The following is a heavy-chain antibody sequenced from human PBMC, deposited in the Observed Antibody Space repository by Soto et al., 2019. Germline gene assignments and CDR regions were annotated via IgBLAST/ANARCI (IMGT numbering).Heavy chain of an antibody. CDR1: GFTFSSYG. CDR3: ARGRGSGPQPDYIDY. D-gene: IGHD3-3*01. Sequence: AEGSLRLSCAASGFTFSSYGMHWVRQAPGKGLEWVAVIWYDGSNKYYADSVKGRFTISRDNSKNTLYLQMNSLRAEDTAVYYCARGRGSGPQPDYIDYWGQGTLVTVSS. J-gene: IGHJ4*02. CDR2: IWYDGSNK. V-gene: IGHV3-33*01.